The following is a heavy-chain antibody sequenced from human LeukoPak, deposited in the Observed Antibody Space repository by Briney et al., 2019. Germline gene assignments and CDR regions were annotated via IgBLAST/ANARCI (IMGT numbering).Heavy chain of an antibody. J-gene: IGHJ4*02. CDR3: ARGGSGSSTSYFDY. V-gene: IGHV3-30*04. CDR2: ISYDGSNK. Sequence: HSGRSLRPSCAPSGFTFSSYAMNWARQAPGKGLEWVAVISYDGSNKYYADSVKGRFTISRDNSKNTLYLQMSSLRAEDTAVYYCARGGSGSSTSYFDYWGQGTLVTVSS. CDR1: GFTFSSYA. D-gene: IGHD3-10*01.